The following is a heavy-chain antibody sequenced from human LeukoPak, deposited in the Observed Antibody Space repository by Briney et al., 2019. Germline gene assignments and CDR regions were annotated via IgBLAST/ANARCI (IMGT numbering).Heavy chain of an antibody. CDR2: IDPSGPSV. J-gene: IGHJ3*02. V-gene: IGHV1-46*01. D-gene: IGHD6-13*01. CDR3: ARGHPLYSSSPWDAFDI. CDR1: GYSFTNYK. Sequence: WASVKVSCKASGYSFTNYKIHWLRQAPGQGLQWMGIIDPSGPSVTYAQIFKGRLIVTRDTSTSTVYMQLSSLRSEDSAVYYCARGHPLYSSSPWDAFDIWGQGTMVTVSS.